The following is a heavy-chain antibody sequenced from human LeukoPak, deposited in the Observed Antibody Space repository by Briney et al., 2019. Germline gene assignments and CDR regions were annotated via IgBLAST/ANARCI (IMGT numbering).Heavy chain of an antibody. V-gene: IGHV1-69*05. J-gene: IGHJ5*02. CDR2: IIPIFGTA. Sequence: SVKVSCKASGGTFSSYAISWVRQAPGQGLEWMGGIIPIFGTANYAQKFQGRVTITTDESTSTAYMELSSLRSEDTAVYYCARVTRIVGATTGNWFDPWGQGTLVTVSS. D-gene: IGHD1-26*01. CDR3: ARVTRIVGATTGNWFDP. CDR1: GGTFSSYA.